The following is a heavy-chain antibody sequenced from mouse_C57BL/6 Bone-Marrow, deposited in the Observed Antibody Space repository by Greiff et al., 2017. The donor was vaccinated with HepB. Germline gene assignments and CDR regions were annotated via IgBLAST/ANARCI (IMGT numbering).Heavy chain of an antibody. CDR3: AREDSFITTVVATDYFDY. CDR2: IDPSDSYT. CDR1: GYTFTSYW. J-gene: IGHJ2*01. V-gene: IGHV1-50*01. D-gene: IGHD1-1*01. Sequence: QVQLQQPGAELVKPGASVKLSCKASGYTFTSYWMQWVKQRPGQGLEWIGEIDPSDSYTNYNQKFKGKATLTVDTSSSTAYMQLSSLTSEDSAVYYCAREDSFITTVVATDYFDYWGQGNTLTVTS.